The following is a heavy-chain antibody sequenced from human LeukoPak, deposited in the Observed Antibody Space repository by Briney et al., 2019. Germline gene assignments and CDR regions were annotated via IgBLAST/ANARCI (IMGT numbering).Heavy chain of an antibody. Sequence: PSETLSLTCTVSGGSISSYYWSWIRQPPGKGLEWIGYIYYSGSTNYNPSLKSRVTISLDTSKNQFSLKLSSVTAADTAVYYCAREGVRGDSGVDYWGQGTLVTVSS. CDR3: AREGVRGDSGVDY. D-gene: IGHD3-10*01. CDR2: IYYSGST. CDR1: GGSISSYY. J-gene: IGHJ4*02. V-gene: IGHV4-59*01.